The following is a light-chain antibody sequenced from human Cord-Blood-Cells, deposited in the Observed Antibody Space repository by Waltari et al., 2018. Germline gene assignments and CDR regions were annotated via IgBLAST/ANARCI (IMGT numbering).Light chain of an antibody. CDR1: QSVSSY. Sequence: EIVLTQSPATLSLSPGERATLSCRASQSVSSYLAWYQQKPGQAPSLLIYDASNRATGIPARFSGSGSGTDFTLTISSLEPVDFAVYYCQQRSNWITFGQGTRLEIK. CDR2: DAS. CDR3: QQRSNWIT. V-gene: IGKV3-11*01. J-gene: IGKJ5*01.